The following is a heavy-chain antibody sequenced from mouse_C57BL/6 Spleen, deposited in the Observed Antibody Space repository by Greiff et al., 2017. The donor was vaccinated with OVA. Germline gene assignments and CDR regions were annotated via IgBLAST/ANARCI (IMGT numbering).Heavy chain of an antibody. D-gene: IGHD2-5*01. Sequence: VQLKESGAELVRPGASVKLSCTASGFNIKDDYMHWVKQRPEQGLEWIGWIDPENGDTESASKFQGKATITADTSSNTAYLQLSSLTSEDTAVYYCTKDYSNYCYAMDYWGQGTSVTVSS. J-gene: IGHJ4*01. V-gene: IGHV14-4*01. CDR3: TKDYSNYCYAMDY. CDR2: IDPENGDT. CDR1: GFNIKDDY.